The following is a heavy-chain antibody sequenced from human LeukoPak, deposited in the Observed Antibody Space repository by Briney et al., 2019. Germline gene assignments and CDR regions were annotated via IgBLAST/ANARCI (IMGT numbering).Heavy chain of an antibody. Sequence: PGGSLRLSCAASGFTFDDYAMHWVRQAPGKGLEWVSGISWNSGSIGYADSVKGRFTISRDNAKNSLYLQMNSLRAEDMALYYCAKGTGWELLYEHFDYWGQGTLVTVSS. V-gene: IGHV3-9*03. CDR2: ISWNSGSI. J-gene: IGHJ4*02. CDR1: GFTFDDYA. CDR3: AKGTGWELLYEHFDY. D-gene: IGHD1-26*01.